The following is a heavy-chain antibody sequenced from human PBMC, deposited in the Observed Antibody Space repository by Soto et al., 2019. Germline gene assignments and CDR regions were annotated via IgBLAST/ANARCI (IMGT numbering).Heavy chain of an antibody. CDR3: AAAFPYNWNYFGDTPLPNAAFDI. Sequence: GASVKVSCKASGFTFTSSAMQWVRQARGQRLEWIGWIVVGSGNTNYAQKFQERVTITRDMSTSTAYMELSSLRSEDTAVYYCAAAFPYNWNYFGDTPLPNAAFDIWGQGTMVTVSS. J-gene: IGHJ3*02. D-gene: IGHD1-7*01. V-gene: IGHV1-58*02. CDR1: GFTFTSSA. CDR2: IVVGSGNT.